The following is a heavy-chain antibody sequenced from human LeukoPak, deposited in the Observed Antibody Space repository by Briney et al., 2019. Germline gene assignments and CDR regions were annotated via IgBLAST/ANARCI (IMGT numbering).Heavy chain of an antibody. Sequence: PGGSLRLSCSASGFTFRSFWMTWVRQAPGKGLELVANIKEDGSDANYVDAVKGRFTISRDNAKDSLYLQMNSVGPEDTAVYYCARDIPYGLSYFDYWGQGTLVTVSS. CDR3: ARDIPYGLSYFDY. CDR1: GFTFRSFW. J-gene: IGHJ4*02. D-gene: IGHD2-2*02. CDR2: IKEDGSDA. V-gene: IGHV3-7*04.